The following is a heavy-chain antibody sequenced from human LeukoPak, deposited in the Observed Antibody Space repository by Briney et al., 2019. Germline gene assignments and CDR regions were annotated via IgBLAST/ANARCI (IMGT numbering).Heavy chain of an antibody. CDR3: ARVPGAFDI. Sequence: SVKVSCKASGITVTDYFIHWVRQAPGQGLEWMGWINPHNGGTNHGQKFQGRVTMTRDTSINTVYMELSRLRSDDTAVYYCARVPGAFDIWGQGTMVTVSS. J-gene: IGHJ3*02. CDR1: GITVTDYF. CDR2: INPHNGGT. V-gene: IGHV1-2*02.